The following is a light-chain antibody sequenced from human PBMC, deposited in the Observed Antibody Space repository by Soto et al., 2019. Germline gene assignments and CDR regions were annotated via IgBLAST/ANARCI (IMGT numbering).Light chain of an antibody. Sequence: YELTQPPSVSVAPGKTASITCGGDNIGSKSVHWYQQKPGQAPVLVINHDSDRPSGIPERFSGSNYGNTATLTISRVEAGDEADYYCQVWDSSSDHPVFGGGTKLTVL. J-gene: IGLJ2*01. CDR1: NIGSKS. CDR2: HDS. V-gene: IGLV3-21*04. CDR3: QVWDSSSDHPV.